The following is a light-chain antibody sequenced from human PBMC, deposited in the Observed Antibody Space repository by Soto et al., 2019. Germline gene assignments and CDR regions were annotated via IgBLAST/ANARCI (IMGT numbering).Light chain of an antibody. J-gene: IGKJ1*01. CDR1: QSLSSRS. Sequence: EIVLTQSPATLSLSPGERATLSCSASQSLSSRSLAWYQHIRGRSPRLLIHDASIRATGIPDRFSRSGSGTDFSLTLSRLEPEHFAVYYCQQYGGSPRTFGQGTKVDI. V-gene: IGKV3-20*01. CDR2: DAS. CDR3: QQYGGSPRT.